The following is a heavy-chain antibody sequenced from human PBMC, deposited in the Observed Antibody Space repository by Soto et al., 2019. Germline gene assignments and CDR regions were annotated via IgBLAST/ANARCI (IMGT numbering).Heavy chain of an antibody. CDR3: TRGSIRGSYDAFDI. J-gene: IGHJ3*02. CDR2: IRSKAYGGTT. D-gene: IGHD1-26*01. V-gene: IGHV3-49*04. CDR1: GFTFGDYA. Sequence: GGSLRLSCTASGFTFGDYAMSWVRQAPGKGLEWVGFIRSKAYGGTTEYAESVKGRFTISRDDSKSIAYLQMNSLKTEDTAVYYCTRGSIRGSYDAFDIWGQGTMVTVSS.